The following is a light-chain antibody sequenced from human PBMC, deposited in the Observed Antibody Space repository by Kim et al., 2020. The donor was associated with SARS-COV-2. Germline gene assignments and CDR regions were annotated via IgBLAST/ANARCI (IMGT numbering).Light chain of an antibody. CDR1: NSGGIN. V-gene: IGLV3-9*01. CDR3: QVWDSSTV. Sequence: SYELTQPLSVSVALGQTARITCGGNNSGGINVHWYQQKPGQAPVLVIYRDNNRPSGIPERFSGSNSGNTATLTISRAQAGDEADYYCQVWDSSTVFGGGT. CDR2: RDN. J-gene: IGLJ3*02.